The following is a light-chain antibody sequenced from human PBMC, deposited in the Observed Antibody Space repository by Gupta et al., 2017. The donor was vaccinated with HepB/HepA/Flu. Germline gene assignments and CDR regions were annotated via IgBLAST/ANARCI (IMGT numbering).Light chain of an antibody. J-gene: IGKJ4*01. Sequence: DIPMTQSPSSLSASVGDRVPFTCRASQNINSSLNWYQQKPGEVPKLLIYAASSLQSGVPSRFSGSRSVTDFILTIRSLQPEDFASYYCQQTYSIPGTFGGGTKVEIK. CDR1: QNINSS. CDR3: QQTYSIPGT. CDR2: AAS. V-gene: IGKV1-39*01.